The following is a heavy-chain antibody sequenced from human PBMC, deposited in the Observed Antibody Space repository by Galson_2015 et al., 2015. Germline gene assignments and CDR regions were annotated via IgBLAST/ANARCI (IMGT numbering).Heavy chain of an antibody. D-gene: IGHD6-19*01. CDR1: GFTFSSYG. CDR2: ISYDGSNK. CDR3: ASPGIAVAGTTLAFDI. V-gene: IGHV3-30*03. J-gene: IGHJ3*02. Sequence: SLRLSCAASGFTFSSYGMHWVRQAPGKGLEWVAVISYDGSNKYYADSVKGRFTISRDNSKNSLYLQMNSLRAEDTAVYYCASPGIAVAGTTLAFDIWGQGTMVTVSS.